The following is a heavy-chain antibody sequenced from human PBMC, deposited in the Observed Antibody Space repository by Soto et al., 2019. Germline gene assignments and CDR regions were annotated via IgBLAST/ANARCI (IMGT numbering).Heavy chain of an antibody. CDR3: ARDPSQDWNYGYFDY. Sequence: GVLLRLPCAAFGFTFSSYAMHRVRQAPNKGLEWVAVISYDGSNKYYADSVKGRFTISRDNSKNTLYLQMNSLRAEDTAVYYCARDPSQDWNYGYFDYWGQGTLVTVSS. CDR2: ISYDGSNK. V-gene: IGHV3-30-3*01. J-gene: IGHJ4*02. D-gene: IGHD1-7*01. CDR1: GFTFSSYA.